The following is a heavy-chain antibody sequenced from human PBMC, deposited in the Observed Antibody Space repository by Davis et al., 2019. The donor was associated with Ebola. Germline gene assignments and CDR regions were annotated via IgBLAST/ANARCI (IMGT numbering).Heavy chain of an antibody. CDR3: AKASSGYDEYYYYYYGMDV. Sequence: PGGSLRLSCAASGFTFRNYWMHWVRQAPGRGLVWVSRIKTDGSSITYADSVKGRFTISRDNAKNSLYLQMNSLKAEDTALYYCAKASSGYDEYYYYYYGMDVWGKGTTVTVSS. CDR1: GFTFRNYW. D-gene: IGHD5-12*01. J-gene: IGHJ6*04. V-gene: IGHV3-74*03. CDR2: IKTDGSSI.